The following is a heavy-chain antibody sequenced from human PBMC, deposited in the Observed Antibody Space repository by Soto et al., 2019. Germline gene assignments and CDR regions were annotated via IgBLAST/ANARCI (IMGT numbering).Heavy chain of an antibody. D-gene: IGHD6-6*01. CDR1: GDTFSSYA. Sequence: GASVKVSCKASGDTFSSYAISWVRQAPGQGLEWMGGIIPIFGTANYAQKFQGRVTITADESTSTAYMELSSLRSEETAVYYCASEADSSSSRYYYGMDVWGQGTTVTVSS. V-gene: IGHV1-69*13. CDR3: ASEADSSSSRYYYGMDV. J-gene: IGHJ6*02. CDR2: IIPIFGTA.